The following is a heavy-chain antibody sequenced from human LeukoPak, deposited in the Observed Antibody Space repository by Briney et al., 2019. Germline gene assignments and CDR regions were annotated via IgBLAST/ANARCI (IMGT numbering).Heavy chain of an antibody. CDR3: AKDSATVTTVLDY. CDR1: GFTFSSYG. D-gene: IGHD4-17*01. Sequence: GGSLRLSCAASGFTFSSYGMHWVRQAPGKGLEGVAVISYDGSNKYYADSVKGRFTISRDNSKNTLYLQMNSLRAEDTAVYYCAKDSATVTTVLDYWGQGTLVTVSS. CDR2: ISYDGSNK. V-gene: IGHV3-30*18. J-gene: IGHJ4*02.